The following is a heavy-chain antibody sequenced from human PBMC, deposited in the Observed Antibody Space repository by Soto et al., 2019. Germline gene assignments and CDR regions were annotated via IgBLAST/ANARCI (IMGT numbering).Heavy chain of an antibody. J-gene: IGHJ4*02. CDR2: TRQDGGQE. D-gene: IGHD6-19*01. Sequence: LRLSCAASGFTFSSYWMSWVRQAPGKGLEWVAHTRQDGGQEYYVDSVKGRFTISRDNAKNSLYLQMNSLRVEDTAVYYCARYPNPTVAGLPFDLWGQGTLVTVSS. V-gene: IGHV3-7*03. CDR1: GFTFSSYW. CDR3: ARYPNPTVAGLPFDL.